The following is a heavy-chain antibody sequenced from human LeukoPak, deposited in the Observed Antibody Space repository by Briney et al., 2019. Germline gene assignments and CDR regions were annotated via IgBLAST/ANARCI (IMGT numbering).Heavy chain of an antibody. CDR1: GFTFSTYG. V-gene: IGHV3-21*01. CDR2: IGTSGSYI. J-gene: IGHJ6*03. Sequence: GGSLRLSCAASGFTFSTYGMNWVRQAPGKGLEWVSSIGTSGSYIYYTDSVKGRFTISRDNAKNSLYLQMNSLRAEDTAVYYCAKEGGVYSTPYYMDVWGKGTTVTVSS. D-gene: IGHD1-26*01. CDR3: AKEGGVYSTPYYMDV.